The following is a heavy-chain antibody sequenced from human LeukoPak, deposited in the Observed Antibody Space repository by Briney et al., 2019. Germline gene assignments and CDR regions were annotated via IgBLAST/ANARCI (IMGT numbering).Heavy chain of an antibody. V-gene: IGHV4-39*07. D-gene: IGHD6-6*01. CDR2: SYYSGST. CDR3: GREEYSWFDP. CDR1: GVSISSSSYY. J-gene: IGHJ5*02. Sequence: SETLSLTCTVSGVSISSSSYYWVWIRQPPGKGLEWFGSSYYSGSTYYNPALKSRVTISVDTSKNQFSLKLSSVSDGDMAVYYCGREEYSWFDPWGQGTLVTVPS.